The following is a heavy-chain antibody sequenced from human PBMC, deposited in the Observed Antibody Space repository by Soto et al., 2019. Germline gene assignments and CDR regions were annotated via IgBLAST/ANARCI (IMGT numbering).Heavy chain of an antibody. J-gene: IGHJ4*02. V-gene: IGHV3-15*07. CDR1: GLTFSHAW. CDR2: IRSNADGGTT. CDR3: ATSPGFYDSSPFDY. D-gene: IGHD3-22*01. Sequence: GSLRLSCAASGLTFSHAWMNWVRQAPGKRLEWVGRIRSNADGGTTDYAAVVKDRFIISRDDSKSTVFLQMNSLKIEDTAVYFCATSPGFYDSSPFDYWGLGTLVTVSS.